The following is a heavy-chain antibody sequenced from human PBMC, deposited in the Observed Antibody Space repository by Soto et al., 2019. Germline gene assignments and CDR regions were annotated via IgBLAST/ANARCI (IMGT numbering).Heavy chain of an antibody. D-gene: IGHD4-17*01. CDR2: IDPSDSYT. V-gene: IGHV5-10-1*01. CDR3: ASKPNHYGGKGHYYYYGMDV. Sequence: PGESLKISCKGSGYSFTSYWISWVRQMPVKGLEWMGRIDPSDSYTNYSPSFQCHVTISADKSISTAYLQWSSLKASDTAMYYCASKPNHYGGKGHYYYYGMDVWGQGTSVTV. J-gene: IGHJ6*02. CDR1: GYSFTSYW.